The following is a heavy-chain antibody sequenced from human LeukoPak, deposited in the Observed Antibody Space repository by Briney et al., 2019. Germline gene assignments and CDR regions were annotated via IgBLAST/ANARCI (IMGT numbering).Heavy chain of an antibody. CDR1: GFTVSSNY. CDR3: ARDGDYYGSGSYDY. Sequence: GGSLRLSCAASGFTVSSNYMSWVRQAPGKGLEGVSVIYSGGSTYYADSLKGRFTISRDNSKNTLYLQMNSLRAEDTAVYYCARDGDYYGSGSYDYWGQGTLVTVSS. CDR2: IYSGGST. J-gene: IGHJ4*02. D-gene: IGHD3-10*01. V-gene: IGHV3-66*01.